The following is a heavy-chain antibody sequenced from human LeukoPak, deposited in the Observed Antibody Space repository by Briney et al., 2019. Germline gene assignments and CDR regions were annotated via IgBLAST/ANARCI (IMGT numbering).Heavy chain of an antibody. CDR1: GYTFTSYG. Sequence: ASVKVSCKASGYTFTSYGISWVRQAPGQGLEWMGWISAYNGNTNYAQKLQGRVTMTTDTSTSTAYMELRSLRSDDTAVYYCARDRRLPPPNYYDSSAYFDYWGQGTLVTVSS. CDR3: ARDRRLPPPNYYDSSAYFDY. CDR2: ISAYNGNT. D-gene: IGHD3-22*01. V-gene: IGHV1-18*01. J-gene: IGHJ4*02.